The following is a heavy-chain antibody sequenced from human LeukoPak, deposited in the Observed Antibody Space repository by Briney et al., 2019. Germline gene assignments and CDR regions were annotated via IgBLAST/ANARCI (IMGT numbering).Heavy chain of an antibody. CDR3: AKDLSRETSCTSRRGSFDI. Sequence: GGSLRLTCAASGFTFDDYAMHWFRQAPGKGLEWVSLISGGGGSTYYADSVKGRFTISRDNSKSSQYLQMNSPRTEDSALYYSAKDLSRETSCTSRRGSFDIRGQGTMLIVSS. CDR2: ISGGGGST. J-gene: IGHJ3*02. V-gene: IGHV3-43*02. D-gene: IGHD2-2*01. CDR1: GFTFDDYA.